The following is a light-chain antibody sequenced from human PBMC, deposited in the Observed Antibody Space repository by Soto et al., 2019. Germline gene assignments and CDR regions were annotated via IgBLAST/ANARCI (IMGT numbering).Light chain of an antibody. J-gene: IGKJ1*01. CDR2: KAS. CDR1: QTISSW. CDR3: QHYNSYSEA. Sequence: DIQMTQSPSTLSGSVGDRVTISCRASQTISSWLAWYQQKPGKAPKLLLYKASTLKSGVPSRFSGSGSGTELTLTIRSLQPADFATYYCQHYNSYSEALGQGTQVDIK. V-gene: IGKV1-5*03.